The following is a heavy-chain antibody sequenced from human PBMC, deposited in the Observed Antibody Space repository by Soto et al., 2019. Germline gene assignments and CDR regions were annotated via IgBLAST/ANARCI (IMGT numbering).Heavy chain of an antibody. Sequence: ASVKVSCKASGYTFTTYGFSWVRQAPGQGLEWMGWISAYNGDTNYAQKLQGRVTMTTDTSTTTAYMELRSLRSDYTAVYYCARDISYGDYMFDYWGQGTLVTVSS. V-gene: IGHV1-18*04. CDR3: ARDISYGDYMFDY. J-gene: IGHJ4*02. CDR2: ISAYNGDT. CDR1: GYTFTTYG. D-gene: IGHD4-17*01.